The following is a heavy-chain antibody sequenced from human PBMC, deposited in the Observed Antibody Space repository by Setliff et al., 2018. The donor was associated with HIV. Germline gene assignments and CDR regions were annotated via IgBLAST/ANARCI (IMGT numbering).Heavy chain of an antibody. Sequence: SETLSLTCTVSGGSISSGSYYWSWSRQPAGKGLEWIGHIHASGNTNYNPTLKSRVTISVDTSKKYFSLRLTDVTAADTAVYYCARAIVYGSAFDIWGQGTMVTVSS. V-gene: IGHV4-61*09. CDR3: ARAIVYGSAFDI. D-gene: IGHD6-13*01. CDR1: GGSISSGSYY. J-gene: IGHJ3*02. CDR2: IHASGNT.